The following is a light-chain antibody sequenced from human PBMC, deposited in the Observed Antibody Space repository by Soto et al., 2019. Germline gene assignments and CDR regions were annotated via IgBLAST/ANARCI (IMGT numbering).Light chain of an antibody. CDR3: HHYDSLPYT. CDR1: QNIREY. CDR2: AAS. V-gene: IGKV1-33*01. J-gene: IGKJ2*01. Sequence: DIQMTQSPSSLSASVGDRVTITCQASQNIREYVNWYQLKPGKAPRLLIYAASHLEPGVPSNFKGSRPETDFTFTINGPQPEDIATYCCHHYDSLPYTFGKGTKLEIK.